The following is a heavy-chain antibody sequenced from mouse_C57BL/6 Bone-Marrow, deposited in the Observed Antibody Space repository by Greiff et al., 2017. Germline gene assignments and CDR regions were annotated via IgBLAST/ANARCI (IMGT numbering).Heavy chain of an antibody. Sequence: EVKVVESGGGLVQPKGSLKLSCAASGFSFNTYAMNWVRQAPGKGLEWVARIRSKSNNYATYYADSVKDRFTISRDDSESMLYLQMNNLKTEDTAMYYCVRQGSNSHFDYWGQGTTLTVSS. J-gene: IGHJ2*01. D-gene: IGHD2-5*01. CDR1: GFSFNTYA. CDR2: IRSKSNNYAT. CDR3: VRQGSNSHFDY. V-gene: IGHV10-1*01.